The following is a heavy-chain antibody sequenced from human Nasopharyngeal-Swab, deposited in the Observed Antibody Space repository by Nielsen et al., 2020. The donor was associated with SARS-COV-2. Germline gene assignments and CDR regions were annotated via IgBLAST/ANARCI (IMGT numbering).Heavy chain of an antibody. CDR1: GYTFTSYG. Sequence: ASVKVSCKASGYTFTSYGISWVRQAPGQGLEWMGWISAYNGNTNYAQKLQGRVTMTTDTSTSTAYMELRSLRSDDTAVYYCARDVESDSSGYYYCYGMDVWGQGTTVTVSS. CDR3: ARDVESDSSGYYYCYGMDV. J-gene: IGHJ6*02. V-gene: IGHV1-18*01. CDR2: ISAYNGNT. D-gene: IGHD3-22*01.